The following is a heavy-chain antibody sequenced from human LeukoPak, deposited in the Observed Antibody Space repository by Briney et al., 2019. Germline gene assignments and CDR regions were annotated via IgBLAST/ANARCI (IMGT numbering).Heavy chain of an antibody. CDR2: MHYSGST. CDR1: GGSISSSSYY. J-gene: IGHJ6*03. V-gene: IGHV4-39*07. CDR3: ARGRVSSSTWYSTYYYYFYMDV. D-gene: IGHD6-13*01. Sequence: PSESLSLTCTVSGGSISSSSYYWGWIRQPPGKGLEWIGSMHYSGSTDYNPSLKSRVTISVDTSKNEFSLKLSSVTAADTAVYYCARGRVSSSTWYSTYYYYFYMDVWGKGTTVTASS.